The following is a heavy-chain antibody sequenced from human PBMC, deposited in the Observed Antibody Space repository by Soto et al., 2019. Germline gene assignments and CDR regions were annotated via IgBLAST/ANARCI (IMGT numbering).Heavy chain of an antibody. CDR3: ARGSWGGDGIDV. Sequence: LSLSCAASGFIFSTYTINWVRQAPGKGLEWVASISSSSRDIFYADSVKARFTISRDNANSSVDLQMNSLRVGDTAIYYCARGSWGGDGIDVWGQGTTVTVSS. CDR2: ISSSSRDI. V-gene: IGHV3-21*01. CDR1: GFIFSTYT. D-gene: IGHD3-16*01. J-gene: IGHJ6*02.